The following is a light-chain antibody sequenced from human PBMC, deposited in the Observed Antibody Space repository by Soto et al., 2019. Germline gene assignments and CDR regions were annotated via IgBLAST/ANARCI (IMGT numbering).Light chain of an antibody. CDR2: AAS. CDR3: QKSYSIPT. CDR1: QNISNY. V-gene: IGKV1-39*01. Sequence: DIQMTQSPSSLSASGGDRVSITCRASQNISNYLNWYHLRPGKAPKLLVYAASSLESGVPTRFSGSGSGTDFTLNISSLQPEDFATYYCQKSYSIPTFGQGTKVDIK. J-gene: IGKJ1*01.